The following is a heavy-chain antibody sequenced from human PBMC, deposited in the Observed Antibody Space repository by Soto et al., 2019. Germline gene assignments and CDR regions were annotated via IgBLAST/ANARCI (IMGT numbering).Heavy chain of an antibody. V-gene: IGHV4-39*01. CDR2: IYYSGST. CDR3: ARHGSGWNRDFDY. J-gene: IGHJ4*02. CDR1: GGSISSSSYY. Sequence: SETLSLTCTVSGGSISSSSYYWGWIRQPPGKGLEWIGSIYYSGSTYYNPSLKSRVTISVDTSKNQFSLKLSSVTAADTAVYYCARHGSGWNRDFDYWGQGTLVTVSS. D-gene: IGHD6-19*01.